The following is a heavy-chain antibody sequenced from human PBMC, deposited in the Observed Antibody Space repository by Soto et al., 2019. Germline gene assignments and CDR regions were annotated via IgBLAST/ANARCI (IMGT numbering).Heavy chain of an antibody. CDR2: ISAYNCNT. CDR1: GYTFTSYG. V-gene: IGHV1-18*04. Sequence: QVQLVQSGAEVKKPGASVKVSCKASGYTFTSYGISWVRQAPGQGLEWMGWISAYNCNTNYAQKLQGRVTMTTDTSASAAYMGLRSMRSEDTAVYYCARDPQFEVPAAPIPYYYYGMDVLGQGTTVTVS. CDR3: ARDPQFEVPAAPIPYYYYGMDV. D-gene: IGHD2-2*01. J-gene: IGHJ6*02.